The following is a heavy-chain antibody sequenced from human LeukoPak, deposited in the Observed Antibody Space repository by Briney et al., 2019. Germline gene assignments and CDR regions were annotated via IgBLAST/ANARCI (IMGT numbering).Heavy chain of an antibody. CDR1: GYSFTSYW. Sequence: GESLKVSCKGSGYSFTSYWIGWVRQMPGKGLEWMGIIYPDDSDTRYSPSFQGQVTISADKSISTAYLQWRSLKASDTAMYYCARHRFSYGDPGDYWGQGTLITVSS. J-gene: IGHJ4*02. CDR2: IYPDDSDT. V-gene: IGHV5-51*01. D-gene: IGHD4-17*01. CDR3: ARHRFSYGDPGDY.